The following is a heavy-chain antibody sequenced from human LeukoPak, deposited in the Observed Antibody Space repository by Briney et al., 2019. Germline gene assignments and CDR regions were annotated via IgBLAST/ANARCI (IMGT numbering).Heavy chain of an antibody. D-gene: IGHD3-16*01. Sequence: SETLSLTCTVSGGSISSYYWSWIRQPPGKGLEWIGYIYYSGSTNYNPSLKSRVTISVDTSKNQLSLKLSSVTAADTAVYYCARVLDLGAFDIWGQGTMVTVSS. CDR3: ARVLDLGAFDI. V-gene: IGHV4-59*01. CDR1: GGSISSYY. CDR2: IYYSGST. J-gene: IGHJ3*02.